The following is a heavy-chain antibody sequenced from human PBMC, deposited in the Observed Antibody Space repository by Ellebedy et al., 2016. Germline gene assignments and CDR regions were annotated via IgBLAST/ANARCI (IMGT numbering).Heavy chain of an antibody. CDR3: ARWAEVATIKYYFDY. V-gene: IGHV4-4*02. Sequence: SETLSLTXAVSGGSMNNSHWWSLVRQPPGKGLDWIGTVTYSGTTYVNPALKSQVTISVDTSKNQFSLELSSVTAADTAVYYCARWAEVATIKYYFDYWGHGTQVTVSS. CDR2: VTYSGTT. CDR1: GGSMNNSHW. J-gene: IGHJ4*01. D-gene: IGHD5-24*01.